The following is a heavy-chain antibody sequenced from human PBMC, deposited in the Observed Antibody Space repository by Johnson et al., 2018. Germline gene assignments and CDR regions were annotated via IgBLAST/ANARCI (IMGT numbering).Heavy chain of an antibody. CDR2: ISYDGSNE. CDR1: GFTFSSYG. Sequence: QVQLVQSGGGVVQPGRSLRLSCAASGFTFSSYGMHWVRQAPGKGLEWVAIISYDGSNEYYTDSVKGRFTISRDNSKNTVSLQMISLRAEDTAVYYCAKELEVRSGSALNIWGQGTMVTVSS. D-gene: IGHD1-7*01. CDR3: AKELEVRSGSALNI. V-gene: IGHV3-30*18. J-gene: IGHJ3*02.